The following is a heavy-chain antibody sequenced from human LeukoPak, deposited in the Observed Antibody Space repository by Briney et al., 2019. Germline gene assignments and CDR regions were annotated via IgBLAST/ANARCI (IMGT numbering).Heavy chain of an antibody. V-gene: IGHV4-39*07. J-gene: IGHJ5*02. Sequence: PSETLSLTCTVSGGSISSSSYYWDWIRQPPGKGLEWIGSIYYSGSTYYNPSLKSRVTISVDTSKNQFSLKLSSVTAADTAVYYCARVSWVFGVVPPDGWFDPWGQGTLVTVSS. CDR1: GGSISSSSYY. D-gene: IGHD3-3*01. CDR2: IYYSGST. CDR3: ARVSWVFGVVPPDGWFDP.